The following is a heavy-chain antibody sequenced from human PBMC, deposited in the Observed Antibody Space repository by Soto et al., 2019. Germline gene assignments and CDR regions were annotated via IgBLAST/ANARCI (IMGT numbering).Heavy chain of an antibody. CDR2: ISSSSYTI. Sequence: GGSLRLSCTASGFTFNTYNMNWVRQAPGKGLEWISYISSSSYTIKYAGSVEGRFTVSRDNGKKSLYLQMNSLRAEDTAVYFCAREISLSAGSYFDYWGQGTLVTVSS. CDR1: GFTFNTYN. V-gene: IGHV3-48*01. J-gene: IGHJ4*02. CDR3: AREISLSAGSYFDY. D-gene: IGHD3-10*01.